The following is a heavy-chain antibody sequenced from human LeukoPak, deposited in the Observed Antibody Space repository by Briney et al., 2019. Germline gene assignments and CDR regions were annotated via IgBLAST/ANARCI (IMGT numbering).Heavy chain of an antibody. D-gene: IGHD6-19*01. J-gene: IGHJ4*02. CDR1: GHTVSGHS. V-gene: IGHV1-2*02. Sequence: ASVKVSCKASGHTVSGHSMHWVRQAPGQGLEWMGWINPNSGGTKYAQKFQDRVTMTRDTSITTVYMELSGLLSDDTAVYYCATNVAGSSFDYWGQGTLVIVSS. CDR3: ATNVAGSSFDY. CDR2: INPNSGGT.